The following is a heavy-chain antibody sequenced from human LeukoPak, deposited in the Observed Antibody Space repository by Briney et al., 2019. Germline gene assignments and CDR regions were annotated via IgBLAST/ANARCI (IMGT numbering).Heavy chain of an antibody. V-gene: IGHV4-39*01. Sequence: TSETLSLTCTVSGGSISSSSYYWGWIRQPPGKGLEWIGSIYYSVSTYYNPSLKSRVTISVDTSKNQFSLKLSSVTATDRAVYYCASNEWSGYYFDYWGQGTLVTVSS. CDR2: IYYSVST. J-gene: IGHJ4*02. CDR3: ASNEWSGYYFDY. CDR1: GGSISSSSYY. D-gene: IGHD3-3*01.